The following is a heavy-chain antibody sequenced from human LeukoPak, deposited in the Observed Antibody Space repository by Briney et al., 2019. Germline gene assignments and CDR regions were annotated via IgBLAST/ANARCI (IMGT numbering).Heavy chain of an antibody. J-gene: IGHJ5*02. Sequence: ASVKVSCKASGYTFTSYAINWVRQAPGQGLEWMGWSNTNTGNPTYAQGFTGRFVFSLDTSVSTAYLQISSLKAEDTAVYYCARDADANGMVRGIMNWFDPWGQGTLVTVSS. D-gene: IGHD3-10*01. CDR3: ARDADANGMVRGIMNWFDP. CDR1: GYTFTSYA. CDR2: SNTNTGNP. V-gene: IGHV7-4-1*02.